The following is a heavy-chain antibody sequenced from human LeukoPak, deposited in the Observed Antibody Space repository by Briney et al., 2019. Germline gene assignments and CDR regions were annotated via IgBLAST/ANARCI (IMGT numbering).Heavy chain of an antibody. CDR2: IYYSGST. J-gene: IGHJ4*02. Sequence: PSETLSLTCTDSGGSISSSSYYWGWIRQPPGKGLQWIGSIYYSGSTYYNPSLKSRVTISVDTSKNQFSLKLSSVTAADTAVYYCASQPGGVTNYFDYWGQGTLVTVSS. V-gene: IGHV4-39*01. CDR1: GGSISSSSYY. CDR3: ASQPGGVTNYFDY. D-gene: IGHD2-21*02.